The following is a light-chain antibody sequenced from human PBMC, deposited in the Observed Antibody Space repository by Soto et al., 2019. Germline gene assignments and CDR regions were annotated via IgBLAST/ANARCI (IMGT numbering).Light chain of an antibody. V-gene: IGLV2-14*01. CDR1: SSDVGGHNY. J-gene: IGLJ2*01. CDR3: SSRSSSTDRVV. CDR2: EVS. Sequence: QSVLTQPASVSGSPGQSITISCTGTSSDVGGHNYVSWYQQHPGKAPKLIINEVSHRPSGVSNRFSGSKSGNTASLTISGRQAEDDADFYCSSRSSSTDRVVFGGGTKLTVL.